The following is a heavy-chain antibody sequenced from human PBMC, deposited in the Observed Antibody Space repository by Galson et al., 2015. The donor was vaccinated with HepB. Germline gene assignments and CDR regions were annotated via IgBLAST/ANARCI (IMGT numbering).Heavy chain of an antibody. CDR3: AREGGYAFDI. J-gene: IGHJ3*02. Sequence: SLRLSCAASGFTFSSYWMSWVRQAPGKGLEWVANIKQDGNEKYYVDSVKGRFTISRDSAKNSLFLQMNSLRAEDTAVYYCAREGGYAFDIWGQGTMVTVSS. V-gene: IGHV3-7*01. CDR2: IKQDGNEK. D-gene: IGHD3-16*01. CDR1: GFTFSSYW.